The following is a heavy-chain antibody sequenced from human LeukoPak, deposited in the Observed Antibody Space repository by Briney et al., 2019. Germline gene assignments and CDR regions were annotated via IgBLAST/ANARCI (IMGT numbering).Heavy chain of an antibody. CDR3: ARVHQQLALYAFDI. CDR1: GFTVSSNY. V-gene: IGHV3-66*01. J-gene: IGHJ3*02. Sequence: GGSLRLSCAASGFTVSSNYMSWVRQAPGKGLEWVSVIYSGGNTYYADSVKGRFTISRDNSKNTLYLQMNSLRAADTAVYYCARVHQQLALYAFDIWGHGTLVTVSS. D-gene: IGHD1-1*01. CDR2: IYSGGNT.